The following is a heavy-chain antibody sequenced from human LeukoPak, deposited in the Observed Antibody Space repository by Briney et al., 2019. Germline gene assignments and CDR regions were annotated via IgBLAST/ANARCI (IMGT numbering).Heavy chain of an antibody. D-gene: IGHD4-17*01. J-gene: IGHJ1*01. V-gene: IGHV3-21*01. Sequence: PGGSLRLSCAASGFTFSSYSMNWVRQAPGKGLEWVSSISSSSSYIYYADSVKGRFTISRDNAKNSLYLQMNSLRAEDTAVYYCARDQFGGDYKYFQHWGQGTLVTVSS. CDR2: ISSSSSYI. CDR3: ARDQFGGDYKYFQH. CDR1: GFTFSSYS.